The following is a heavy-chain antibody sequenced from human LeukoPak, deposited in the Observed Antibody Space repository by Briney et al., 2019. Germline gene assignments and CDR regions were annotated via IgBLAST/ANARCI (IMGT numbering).Heavy chain of an antibody. CDR3: ARLAAAGMYNWFDP. CDR2: ISSSSSTI. V-gene: IGHV3-48*01. Sequence: GGSLRLSCAASGFTFSSYSMNWVRQAPGKGLEWVSYISSSSSTIYYADSVKGRFTISRDNAKNSLYLQMTSLRAEDTAVYYCARLAAAGMYNWFDPWGQGTLVTVSS. CDR1: GFTFSSYS. J-gene: IGHJ5*02. D-gene: IGHD6-13*01.